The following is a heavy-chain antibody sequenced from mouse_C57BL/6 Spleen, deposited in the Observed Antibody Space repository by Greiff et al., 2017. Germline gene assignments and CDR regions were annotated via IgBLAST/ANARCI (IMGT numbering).Heavy chain of an antibody. CDR2: ISDGGSYT. Sequence: EVQVVESGGGLVKPGGSLKLSCAASGFTFSSYAMSWVRQTPEKRLEWVATISDGGSYTYYPDNVKGRFTISRDNAKTNLYLQMSHLKSEDTAMYYCARDYTTAYFDYWGQGTTLTVSS. D-gene: IGHD1-2*01. J-gene: IGHJ2*01. V-gene: IGHV5-4*01. CDR1: GFTFSSYA. CDR3: ARDYTTAYFDY.